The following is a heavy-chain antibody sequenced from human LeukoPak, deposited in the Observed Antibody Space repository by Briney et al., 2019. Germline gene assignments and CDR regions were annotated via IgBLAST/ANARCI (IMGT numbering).Heavy chain of an antibody. D-gene: IGHD6-13*01. Sequence: TASETLSLTCTVSGGSIIGSSYDCGWIRQPPGKGLEWIGSIYYSGSTYYNPSLKSRVTISVDTSKNQFSLKLSSVTAADTAVYYCARWYSSSWGWFDPWGQGTLVTVSS. CDR1: GGSIIGSSYD. CDR2: IYYSGST. J-gene: IGHJ5*02. CDR3: ARWYSSSWGWFDP. V-gene: IGHV4-39*01.